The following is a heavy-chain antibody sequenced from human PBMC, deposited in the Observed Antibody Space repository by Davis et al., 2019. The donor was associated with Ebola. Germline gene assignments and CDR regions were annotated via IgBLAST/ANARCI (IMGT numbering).Heavy chain of an antibody. CDR2: ISDRSEHT. J-gene: IGHJ4*02. D-gene: IGHD1-1*01. CDR3: TTRLRHHFDY. V-gene: IGHV3-23*01. CDR1: GFTFSSYT. Sequence: PGGSLRLSCAASGFTFSSYTMNWVRQAPGKGLEWVSTISDRSEHTHYADSVKGRFTISRDDSKNTVFLHMNSLRAEDTVIYYCTTRLRHHFDYWGQGTQVTVSS.